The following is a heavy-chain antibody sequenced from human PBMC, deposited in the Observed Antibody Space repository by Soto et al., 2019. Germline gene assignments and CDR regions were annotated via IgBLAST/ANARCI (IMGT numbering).Heavy chain of an antibody. CDR1: GFTFSSYA. CDR3: ATEIIRDYGMDV. D-gene: IGHD3-10*01. V-gene: IGHV3-30-3*01. CDR2: ISYDGSNK. J-gene: IGHJ6*01. Sequence: PGGSLRLSCAASGFTFSSYAMHWVRQAPGKGLEWVAVISYDGSNKYYADSVKGRFTISRDNSKNTLYLQMNSLRAEGTAVYYCATEIIRDYGMDVWGQGTTVTVSS.